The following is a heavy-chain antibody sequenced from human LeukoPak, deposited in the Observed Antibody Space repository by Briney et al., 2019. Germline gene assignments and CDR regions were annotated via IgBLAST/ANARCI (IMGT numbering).Heavy chain of an antibody. V-gene: IGHV3-21*01. Sequence: GGSLRPSCAASGFTFSSYSMNWVRQAPGRGLEWVSSISSSSSYIYYADSVKGRFTISRDNTKNSLYLQMNSLRAEDTAVYYCARTNGDYVSGYDAFDIWGQGTMVTVSS. CDR1: GFTFSSYS. CDR3: ARTNGDYVSGYDAFDI. J-gene: IGHJ3*02. D-gene: IGHD4-17*01. CDR2: ISSSSSYI.